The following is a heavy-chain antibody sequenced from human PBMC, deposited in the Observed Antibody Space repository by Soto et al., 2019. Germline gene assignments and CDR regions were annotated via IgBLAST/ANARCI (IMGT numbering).Heavy chain of an antibody. Sequence: EVPLAESGGGLVKPWESLKLSCAASGFTFRGYSMAWVRQTPGKGLEWLSSITGSGTFMYYADSLRGRFTISRDNAKNTLQLQMIGPRAEDPAIYYCGRNVSSTDGACYTGGLDVWGQGTTVTV. CDR1: GFTFRGYS. J-gene: IGHJ6*02. V-gene: IGHV3-21*02. D-gene: IGHD2-8*01. CDR2: ITGSGTFM. CDR3: GRNVSSTDGACYTGGLDV.